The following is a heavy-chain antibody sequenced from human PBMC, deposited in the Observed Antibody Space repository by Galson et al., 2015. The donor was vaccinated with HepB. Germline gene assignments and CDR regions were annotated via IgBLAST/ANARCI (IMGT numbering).Heavy chain of an antibody. V-gene: IGHV4-39*07. CDR3: ARARYNWNY. Sequence: SETLSLTCSVSGVSVSNSLYYWVWVRQPPEKGLEWIGSVYYTGNTYYESSLKSRVTVSMDKSRNQFSLRMNSVTAADTAVYYCARARYNWNYWGQGTLVTVSS. CDR2: VYYTGNT. J-gene: IGHJ4*02. D-gene: IGHD1-20*01. CDR1: GVSVSNSLYY.